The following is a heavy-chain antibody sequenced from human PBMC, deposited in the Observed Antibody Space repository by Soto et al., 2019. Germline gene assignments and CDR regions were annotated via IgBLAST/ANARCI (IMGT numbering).Heavy chain of an antibody. D-gene: IGHD6-13*01. J-gene: IGHJ5*02. Sequence: QIQLVQSGGEVKKPGASVRVSCKASGYIFGSYGISWVRQAPGQGLEWMGWISGYNGDTIYAQKYQDRVTMTTDTSTRTGYMEFRSLKSDDTAVYYCARDLMVAAAGKNWFDAWGQGTLVSVSS. CDR2: ISGYNGDT. CDR1: GYIFGSYG. V-gene: IGHV1-18*01. CDR3: ARDLMVAAAGKNWFDA.